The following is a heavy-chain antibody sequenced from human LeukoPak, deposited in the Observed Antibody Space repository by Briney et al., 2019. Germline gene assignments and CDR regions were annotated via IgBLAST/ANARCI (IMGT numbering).Heavy chain of an antibody. J-gene: IGHJ4*02. CDR3: ARENMRDGGIAAAGTDY. Sequence: PGGSLRLSCAASGFTFSSYWMSWVRQAPGKGLEWVANIKQDGSEKYYVDSMRGRFTISRDNAKNSLYLQMSSLRADDTAVYYCARENMRDGGIAAAGTDYWGQGTLVTVSS. V-gene: IGHV3-7*01. CDR1: GFTFSSYW. D-gene: IGHD6-13*01. CDR2: IKQDGSEK.